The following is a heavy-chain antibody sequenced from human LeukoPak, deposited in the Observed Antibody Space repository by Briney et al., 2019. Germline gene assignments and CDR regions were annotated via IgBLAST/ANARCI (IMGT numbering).Heavy chain of an antibody. CDR3: ARGNRLYTSSWSSLAFDI. CDR1: GYTFTSYD. D-gene: IGHD6-13*01. CDR2: MNPISGYT. V-gene: IGHV1-8*01. J-gene: IGHJ3*02. Sequence: ASVKVSCKASGYTFTSYDINWVRQATGQGLEWMGWMNPISGYTGYAQKFQGRVTMTADTSISTAYMELSSLRSEDAAVYYCARGNRLYTSSWSSLAFDIWGQGTVVTVSS.